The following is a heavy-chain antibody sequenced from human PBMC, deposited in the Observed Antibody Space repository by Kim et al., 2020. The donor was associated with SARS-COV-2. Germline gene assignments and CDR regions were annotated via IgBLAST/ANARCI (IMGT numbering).Heavy chain of an antibody. CDR1: GGSISSSNW. CDR2: IYHSGST. Sequence: SETLSLTCAVSGGSISSSNWWSWVRQPPGKGLEWLGEIYHSGSTNYNPSLKSRVTISVDKSKNQFSLKLSSVTAADTAVYYCARDAFCSGGSCYYFDYWGQGTLVTVSS. J-gene: IGHJ4*02. V-gene: IGHV4-4*02. D-gene: IGHD2-15*01. CDR3: ARDAFCSGGSCYYFDY.